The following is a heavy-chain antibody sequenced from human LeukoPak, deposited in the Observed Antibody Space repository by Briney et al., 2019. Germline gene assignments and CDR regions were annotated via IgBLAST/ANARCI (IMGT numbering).Heavy chain of an antibody. CDR2: ISAYNGNT. V-gene: IGHV1-18*01. CDR3: ARDGVAPLEWPNWFDP. CDR1: GYTFTSYG. J-gene: IGHJ5*02. D-gene: IGHD3-3*01. Sequence: GASVKVSCKASGYTFTSYGISWVRQAPGQGLEWMGWISAYNGNTNYAQKLQGRVTMTTDTSTSTAYMELRSLRSDDTAVYYCARDGVAPLEWPNWFDPWGQGTLVTVSS.